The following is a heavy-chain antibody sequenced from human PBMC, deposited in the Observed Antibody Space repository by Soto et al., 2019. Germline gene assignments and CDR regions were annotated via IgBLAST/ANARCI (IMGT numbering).Heavy chain of an antibody. Sequence: GGSLRLSCAASGFTFSSYSMNWVRQAPGKGLEWVSYISSSSSTIYYADSVKGRFTISRDNAKNSLYLQMNSLRDEDTAVYYCARDLSHPRITIFGVARFDYWGQGTLVTVSS. CDR1: GFTFSSYS. J-gene: IGHJ4*02. CDR3: ARDLSHPRITIFGVARFDY. D-gene: IGHD3-3*01. CDR2: ISSSSSTI. V-gene: IGHV3-48*02.